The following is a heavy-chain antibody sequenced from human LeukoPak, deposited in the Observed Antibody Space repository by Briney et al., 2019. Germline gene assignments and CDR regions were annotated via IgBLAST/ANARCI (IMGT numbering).Heavy chain of an antibody. D-gene: IGHD6-19*01. CDR3: ASESDSGWYYSEF. J-gene: IGHJ4*02. V-gene: IGHV3-48*01. CDR1: GFTFYDYP. CDR2: ISGRGLTT. Sequence: GGSLRLSCAASGFTFYDYPMNWVRQAPGKGLEWVAYISGRGLTTYYADSVKGRFTISRDDAKKSLFLQMISLRADDTAVYYCASESDSGWYYSEFWGQGALVTVSS.